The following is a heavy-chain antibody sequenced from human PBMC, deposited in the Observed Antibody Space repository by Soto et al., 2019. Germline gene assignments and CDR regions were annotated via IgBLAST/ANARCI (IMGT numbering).Heavy chain of an antibody. CDR1: GGSLSGYY. CDR2: INQSGDT. D-gene: IGHD2-15*01. Sequence: QVQLQQWGAGLLKPSETLSLTCAVYGGSLSGYYWSWIRQPPGKGLEWIGEINQSGDTNYNPSLKSRVIISVDPSKDQFSLRLNSVTATDTAVYYCARQMGYCSVYTCSVGPVGVWGQGTMVTVSS. V-gene: IGHV4-34*01. CDR3: ARQMGYCSVYTCSVGPVGV. J-gene: IGHJ3*01.